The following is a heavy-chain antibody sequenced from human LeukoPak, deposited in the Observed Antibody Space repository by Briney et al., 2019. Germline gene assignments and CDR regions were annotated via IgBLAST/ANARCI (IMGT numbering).Heavy chain of an antibody. D-gene: IGHD3-10*01. V-gene: IGHV4-31*03. J-gene: IGHJ6*02. CDR3: ARDRFDSYPMDV. CDR2: IYHSGST. Sequence: SETLSLTCIVSGDSITSGGYYWGWIRQHPGRGLEWIGYIYHSGSTYYSPSLKSRATISVDTSKNQFSLKLSSVTAADTAVYYCARDRFDSYPMDVWGQGTTVTVSS. CDR1: GDSITSGGYY.